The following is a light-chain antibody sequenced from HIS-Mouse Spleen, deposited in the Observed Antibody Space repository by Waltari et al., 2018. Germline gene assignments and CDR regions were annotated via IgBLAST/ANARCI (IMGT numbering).Light chain of an antibody. Sequence: QSALTQPASVSGSPGQSITISSTGTSSDVGVSIYVFWYQQHPGQAPKLMIYDVSNRPSGVSNRFSGSKSGNTASLTISGLQAEVEADYYCSSYTSSSFNVVFGGGTKLTVL. J-gene: IGLJ2*01. V-gene: IGLV2-14*03. CDR3: SSYTSSSFNVV. CDR2: DVS. CDR1: SSDVGVSIY.